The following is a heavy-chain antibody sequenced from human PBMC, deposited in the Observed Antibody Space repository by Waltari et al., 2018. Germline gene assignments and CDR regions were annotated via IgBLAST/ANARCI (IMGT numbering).Heavy chain of an antibody. Sequence: QVQLQQWGAGLLKPSETLSLTCAVYGGSFSGYYWSWIRQPPGKGLEWIGEINHSGSTNYNPSLKSRVTISVDTSKNQFSLKLSSVTAADTAVYYCARGRGIDGIAVAETETEEGYWGQGTLVTVSS. CDR1: GGSFSGYY. CDR3: ARGRGIDGIAVAETETEEGY. CDR2: INHSGST. D-gene: IGHD6-19*01. J-gene: IGHJ4*02. V-gene: IGHV4-34*01.